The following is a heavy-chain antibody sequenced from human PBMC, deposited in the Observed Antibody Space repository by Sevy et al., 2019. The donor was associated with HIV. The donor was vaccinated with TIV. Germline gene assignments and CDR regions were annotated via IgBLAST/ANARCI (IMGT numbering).Heavy chain of an antibody. V-gene: IGHV3-23*01. CDR2: ITSSGDTT. Sequence: GGSLRLSCAVSGFTFGNYAMSWVRQAPGKGLEWVSSITSSGDTTYYTDSVKGRFTISRDNSKNTVYLQMNSLRAEDTAVYYCAKEQGYYYDRTGEYYFDYWGQGTLVTVSS. CDR3: AKEQGYYYDRTGEYYFDY. CDR1: GFTFGNYA. D-gene: IGHD3-22*01. J-gene: IGHJ4*02.